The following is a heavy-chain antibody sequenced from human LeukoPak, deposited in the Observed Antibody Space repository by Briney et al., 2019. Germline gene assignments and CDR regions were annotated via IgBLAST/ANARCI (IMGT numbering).Heavy chain of an antibody. CDR2: IYYSGST. Sequence: SETLSLTCTVSGGSISSYYWSWIRQPPGKGLEWIGYIYYSGSTNYNPSLKSRVTISVDTSKNQFSLKLSSVTAADTAVYYCARDRHWTNDWVFDYWGQGTLVTVSS. V-gene: IGHV4-59*01. J-gene: IGHJ4*02. CDR1: GGSISSYY. D-gene: IGHD1/OR15-1a*01. CDR3: ARDRHWTNDWVFDY.